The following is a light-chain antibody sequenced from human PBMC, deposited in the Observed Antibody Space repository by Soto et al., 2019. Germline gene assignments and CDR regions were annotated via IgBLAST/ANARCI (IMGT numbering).Light chain of an antibody. CDR1: QSVSSY. CDR3: QQGYNWPLT. V-gene: IGKV3-11*01. Sequence: EIVLTQSPATLSLSPGERATLSCRASQSVSSYLAWYQQKPGQAPRLLIYDASNRATGIPARFSGSGSGTDFTLTISSLEPEDFAVYYCQQGYNWPLTFGQGTKVDIK. J-gene: IGKJ1*01. CDR2: DAS.